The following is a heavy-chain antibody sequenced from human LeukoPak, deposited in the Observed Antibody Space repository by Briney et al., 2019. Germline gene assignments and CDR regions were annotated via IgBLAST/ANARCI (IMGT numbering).Heavy chain of an antibody. CDR1: GFTFRSYW. D-gene: IGHD1-26*01. V-gene: IGHV3-7*01. CDR3: ARDSPYSDSFAYDY. Sequence: SGGSLRLSCAASGFTFRSYWMSWVRQAPGKGLEWVANINLDGSEKYYVDSVKGRYTISRDNAKNSLYLQMRSLRAEDTAIYYCARDSPYSDSFAYDYWGQGTLVTVSS. J-gene: IGHJ4*02. CDR2: INLDGSEK.